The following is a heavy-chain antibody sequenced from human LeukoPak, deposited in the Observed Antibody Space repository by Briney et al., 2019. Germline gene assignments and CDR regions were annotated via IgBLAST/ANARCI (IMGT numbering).Heavy chain of an antibody. J-gene: IGHJ4*02. D-gene: IGHD4-17*01. CDR1: GFTFSSYG. CDR2: IWCDGSNK. Sequence: GGSLRLSCAASGFTFSSYGMHWVRQAPGKGLEWVAVIWCDGSNKYYADSVKGRFTISRDNSKNTLYLQMNSLRADDTAVYYCAKNYGHYFDYWGQGALVTVSS. V-gene: IGHV3-33*06. CDR3: AKNYGHYFDY.